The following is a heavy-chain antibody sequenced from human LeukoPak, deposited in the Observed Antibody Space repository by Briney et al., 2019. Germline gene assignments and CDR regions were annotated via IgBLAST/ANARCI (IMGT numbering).Heavy chain of an antibody. CDR2: ISYDGSNK. J-gene: IGHJ4*02. D-gene: IGHD1-1*01. CDR3: AKDLERKGLYYSDY. CDR1: GFTFSSYG. V-gene: IGHV3-30*18. Sequence: GGSLRLSCAASGFTFSSYGMHWVRQAPGKGLEWVAVISYDGSNKYYADSVKGRFTISRDNSKNTLYLQMNSLRAEDTAVYYCAKDLERKGLYYSDYWGQGTLVTVSS.